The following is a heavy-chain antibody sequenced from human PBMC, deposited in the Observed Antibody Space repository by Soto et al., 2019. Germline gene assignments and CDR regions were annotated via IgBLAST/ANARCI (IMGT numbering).Heavy chain of an antibody. CDR1: GFTVSSNS. Sequence: EVQLVESGGGLVQPGGSLRLSCAASGFTVSSNSMSWVRQAPGKGLEWVSVIYSGGSTYYADSVKGRFTISRDNSKNTLFLQMNSLSAEDTAVYYCVREEGRTWGQGTLVTVSS. J-gene: IGHJ5*02. CDR2: IYSGGST. CDR3: VREEGRT. V-gene: IGHV3-66*01.